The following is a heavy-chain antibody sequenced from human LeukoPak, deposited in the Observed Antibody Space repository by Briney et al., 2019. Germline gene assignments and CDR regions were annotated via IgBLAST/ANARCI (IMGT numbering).Heavy chain of an antibody. V-gene: IGHV4-61*01. D-gene: IGHD3-10*02. J-gene: IGHJ6*03. Sequence: SETLSLTGTVSGYSIRSGYYGAWIRQPPGKGLEWIGYIYYSGSTNYNPSLKGRVTISVDTSKNQFSLKLSSVTAADTAVYYCARALTRFGELLYTRYYYYYMDVWGKGTTVTISS. CDR1: GYSIRSGYY. CDR2: IYYSGST. CDR3: ARALTRFGELLYTRYYYYYMDV.